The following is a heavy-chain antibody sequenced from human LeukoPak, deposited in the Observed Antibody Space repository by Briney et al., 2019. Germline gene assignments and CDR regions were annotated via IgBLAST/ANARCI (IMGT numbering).Heavy chain of an antibody. CDR2: INHSGST. V-gene: IGHV4-34*01. CDR3: AGYGNYWDWYFDL. Sequence: SETLSLTCAVYGGSFSGYYWSWIRQPPGKGLEWIGEINHSGSTNYNPSLKSRVTISIDTSKNQISLRLTSVTAADTAVYYCAGYGNYWDWYFDLWGRGTLVTVSS. D-gene: IGHD4-11*01. J-gene: IGHJ2*01. CDR1: GGSFSGYY.